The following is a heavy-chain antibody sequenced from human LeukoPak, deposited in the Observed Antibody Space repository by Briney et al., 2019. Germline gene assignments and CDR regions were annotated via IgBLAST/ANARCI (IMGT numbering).Heavy chain of an antibody. CDR1: GGSISCHY. CDR3: AREYGNWFGP. V-gene: IGHV4-59*11. J-gene: IGHJ5*02. D-gene: IGHD4-17*01. Sequence: SDPLSLTCTVCGGSISCHYWSWIRQPPGRGLEGFGYIYHSESTNYKPSLKSRFTISVDTSKNQFSLKVRSVTAADTAVYYCAREYGNWFGPWGQGTLVTVSS. CDR2: IYHSEST.